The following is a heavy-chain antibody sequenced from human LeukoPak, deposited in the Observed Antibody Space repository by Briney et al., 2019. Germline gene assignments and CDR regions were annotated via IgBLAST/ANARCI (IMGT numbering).Heavy chain of an antibody. Sequence: PGGSLRLSCAAPGFTVSSNYMSWVRQAPGRGLEWVSVIYSGGSTYYADSVKGRFTISRDNSKNTLYLQMNSLRAEDTAVYYCAGNHMRYALAFDYWGQGTLVTVSS. CDR1: GFTVSSNY. D-gene: IGHD3-16*01. V-gene: IGHV3-53*01. J-gene: IGHJ4*02. CDR2: IYSGGST. CDR3: AGNHMRYALAFDY.